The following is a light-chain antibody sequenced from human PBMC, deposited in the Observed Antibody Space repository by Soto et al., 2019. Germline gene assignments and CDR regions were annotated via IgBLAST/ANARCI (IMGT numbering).Light chain of an antibody. CDR3: QQYGSSQYT. J-gene: IGKJ2*01. CDR1: ESVSSSY. Sequence: IVLTQSPGTLSLSPGERVTLSCRASESVSSSYLAWYQQQPGQAPRLLIYGAASRAAGIPDRFSGSGSGTEFTITISRLEPEDFAVYYCQQYGSSQYTFGQGTKLEIK. V-gene: IGKV3-20*01. CDR2: GAA.